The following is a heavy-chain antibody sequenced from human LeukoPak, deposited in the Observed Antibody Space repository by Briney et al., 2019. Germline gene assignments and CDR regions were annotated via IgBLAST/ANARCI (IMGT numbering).Heavy chain of an antibody. V-gene: IGHV3-23*01. J-gene: IGHJ5*02. D-gene: IGHD3-16*01. Sequence: RPGGSLRLSCAASGFTFSSYGMSWVRQAPGKGLEWVSAISGSGGSTYYADSVKGRFTISRDNSKNTLYLQMNSLRAEDTAVYYCAKDDNYIRFLSWGQGTLVTVSS. CDR2: ISGSGGST. CDR3: AKDDNYIRFLS. CDR1: GFTFSSYG.